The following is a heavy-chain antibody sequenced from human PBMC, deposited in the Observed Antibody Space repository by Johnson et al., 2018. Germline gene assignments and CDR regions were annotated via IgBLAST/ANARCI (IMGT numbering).Heavy chain of an antibody. CDR1: GFTFSSYW. V-gene: IGHV3-20*04. J-gene: IGHJ6*02. CDR2: INWNGGRT. D-gene: IGHD4-17*01. Sequence: EVQLVESGGGLVQPGGSLRLSCAASGFTFSSYWMSWVRQAPGKGLEWVSGINWNGGRTGYADSVKGRFTISRDNAQNSLYLQMNSLGAEDTALYYCGKDLYGDYGMDGRGQGTTVPVSS. CDR3: GKDLYGDYGMDG.